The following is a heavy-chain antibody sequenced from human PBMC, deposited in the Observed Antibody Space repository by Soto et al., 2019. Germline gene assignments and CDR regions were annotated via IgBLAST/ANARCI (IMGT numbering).Heavy chain of an antibody. CDR2: IYPGDSDT. V-gene: IGHV5-51*01. CDR1: GYSFTSYW. CDR3: ARPLPYCYDSSAMRPVDY. Sequence: GESLKISCKGSGYSFTSYWIGWVRQMPGKGLEWMGIIYPGDSDTRCSPSFQGQVTISADKSISTAYLQWSSLKASDTAMYYCARPLPYCYDSSAMRPVDYWGQGTLVTVSS. D-gene: IGHD3-22*01. J-gene: IGHJ4*02.